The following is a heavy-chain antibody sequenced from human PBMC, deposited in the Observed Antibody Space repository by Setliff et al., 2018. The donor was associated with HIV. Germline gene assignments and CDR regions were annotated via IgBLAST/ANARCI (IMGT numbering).Heavy chain of an antibody. CDR3: ARDWEARADYYDTSGQAQYFQH. V-gene: IGHV1-46*01. J-gene: IGHJ1*01. CDR1: GYSFTSYY. D-gene: IGHD3-22*01. Sequence: ASVKVSCKASGYSFTSYYVHWVRQAPGQGLEWMGIINPSGGTTSYAKKFQGRVTMTRDTSTSTVYMELSSLRSEDTAVYYCARDWEARADYYDTSGQAQYFQHWGQGTLVTVSS. CDR2: INPSGGTT.